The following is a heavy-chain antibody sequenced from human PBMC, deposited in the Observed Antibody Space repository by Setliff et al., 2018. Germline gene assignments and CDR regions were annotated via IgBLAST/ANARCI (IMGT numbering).Heavy chain of an antibody. CDR3: ARVSGFLYIDV. D-gene: IGHD3-3*01. CDR2: ISHLGIT. V-gene: IGHV4-59*08. J-gene: IGHJ6*03. Sequence: PSETLSLTCTVSGGPISSYFWSWIRQPPGKGLEWIGYISHLGITSYNPSLKSRVTISLDTSKNQFSLDLSSVTAADTAVYYCARVSGFLYIDVWGNGTTVTV. CDR1: GGPISSYF.